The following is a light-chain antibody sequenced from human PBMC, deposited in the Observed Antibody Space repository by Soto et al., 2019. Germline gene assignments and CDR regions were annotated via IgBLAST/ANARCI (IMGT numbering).Light chain of an antibody. CDR2: AAS. CDR1: QTISTRY. CDR3: QQYDCSWYT. V-gene: IGKV3-20*01. J-gene: IGKJ2*01. Sequence: DIVLTQSPGTLSLSPGERATLSCRASQTISTRYLAWYQQKPGQAPRLLIYAASIRATGIPDRFTGSGSGTDFARTTSRLGFEDFAVDYCQQYDCSWYTFGQGTKLEIK.